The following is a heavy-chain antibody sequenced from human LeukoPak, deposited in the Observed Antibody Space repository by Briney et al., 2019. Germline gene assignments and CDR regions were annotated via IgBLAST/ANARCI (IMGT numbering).Heavy chain of an antibody. CDR1: GFTFSIYA. J-gene: IGHJ5*02. CDR3: VADNWNYFVSDWFDP. CDR2: ISGSGGST. D-gene: IGHD1-7*01. V-gene: IGHV3-23*01. Sequence: GGSLRLSCAASGFTFSIYAMSWVRQAPGKGLEWVSAISGSGGSTYYADSVKGRFTISRDNSKNTLYLQMNSLRAEDTAVYYCVADNWNYFVSDWFDPWGQGTLVTVSS.